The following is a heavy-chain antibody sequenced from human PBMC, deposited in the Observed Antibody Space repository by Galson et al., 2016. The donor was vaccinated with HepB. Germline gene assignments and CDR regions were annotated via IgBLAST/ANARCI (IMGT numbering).Heavy chain of an antibody. Sequence: SLRLSCAASGFTFSSYAMTWVRQAPGKGLEWVSSISGSGGSSYYADSVRGRFTISRDNSETTLYVQMNSLRDEDAAVYYCAKESGWFGEFPRRYSSDRMDVWGQGIPGTVSS. D-gene: IGHD3-10*01. J-gene: IGHJ6*02. CDR3: AKESGWFGEFPRRYSSDRMDV. CDR1: GFTFSSYA. CDR2: ISGSGGSS. V-gene: IGHV3-23*01.